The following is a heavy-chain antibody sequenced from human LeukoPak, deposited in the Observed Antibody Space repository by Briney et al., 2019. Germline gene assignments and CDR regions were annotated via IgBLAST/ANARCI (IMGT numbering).Heavy chain of an antibody. CDR1: GGSISSNNW. Sequence: KPSGTLSLTCAVSGGSISSNNWWSWVRQPPNKGLEWIGEMYHSGSAIYNPSLKSRVTISVDTSKNQFSLKLSSVTAADTAVYYCARDRLGGGDCSNWGQGTLVTVSS. J-gene: IGHJ4*02. CDR3: ARDRLGGGDCSN. V-gene: IGHV4-4*02. D-gene: IGHD2-21*02. CDR2: MYHSGSA.